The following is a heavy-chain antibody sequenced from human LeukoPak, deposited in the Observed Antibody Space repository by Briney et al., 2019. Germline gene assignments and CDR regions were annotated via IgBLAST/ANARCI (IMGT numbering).Heavy chain of an antibody. D-gene: IGHD2-21*01. CDR3: ARDIASVRFDY. Sequence: GGSLRLSCAASGFTFRNHGMHWVRQAPGKGLEWVAVIWYDGSNKYYGDSVKGRFTISRDNSKNTVNLEMDSLRPEDTAVYYCARDIASVRFDYWGQGTLVSVSS. CDR1: GFTFRNHG. CDR2: IWYDGSNK. J-gene: IGHJ4*02. V-gene: IGHV3-33*01.